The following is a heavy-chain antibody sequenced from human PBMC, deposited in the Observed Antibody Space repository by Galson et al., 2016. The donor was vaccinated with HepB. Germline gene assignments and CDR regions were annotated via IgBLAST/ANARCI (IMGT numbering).Heavy chain of an antibody. CDR1: GYTFTAYA. V-gene: IGHV1-3*01. CDR2: INPGNANT. J-gene: IGHJ4*02. CDR3: ARHQLWFGELHGPPFDY. D-gene: IGHD3-10*01. Sequence: SVKVSCKASGYTFTAYAIHWVRQAPGQRLEWMGWINPGNANTRFSQKFQGRVTITRDTSASTAYMELSSLRSEDTAVYYCARHQLWFGELHGPPFDYWGQGTLVTVSS.